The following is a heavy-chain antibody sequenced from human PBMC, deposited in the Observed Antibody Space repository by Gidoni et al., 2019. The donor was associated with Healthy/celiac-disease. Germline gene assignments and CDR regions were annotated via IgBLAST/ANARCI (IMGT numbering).Heavy chain of an antibody. D-gene: IGHD3-10*01. CDR3: ASNMEEKPIDDAFDI. J-gene: IGHJ3*02. V-gene: IGHV3-33*01. CDR2: IWYDGSNK. Sequence: QVQLVESGGGVVQPGRSLRLSCAASAFTFSSSGMHWVRQAPGKGLEWVAVIWYDGSNKYYADSVKGRFTISRDNSKNTLYLQMKSLRAEDTAVYYCASNMEEKPIDDAFDIWGQGTMVTVSS. CDR1: AFTFSSSG.